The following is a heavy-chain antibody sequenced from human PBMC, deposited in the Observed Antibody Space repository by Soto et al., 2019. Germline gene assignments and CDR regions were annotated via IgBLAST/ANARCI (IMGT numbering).Heavy chain of an antibody. CDR1: GGSFSGYY. D-gene: IGHD6-13*01. CDR2: INHSGST. CDR3: ARERGYSSFNWFDP. V-gene: IGHV4-34*01. Sequence: QVQLQQWGAGLLKPSETLSLTCAVYGGSFSGYYWSWIRQPPGKGLEWIGEINHSGSTNYNPSLKSRVTISVDTSKNQFSLKLSSVTAADTAVYYCARERGYSSFNWFDPWGQGTLVTVSS. J-gene: IGHJ5*02.